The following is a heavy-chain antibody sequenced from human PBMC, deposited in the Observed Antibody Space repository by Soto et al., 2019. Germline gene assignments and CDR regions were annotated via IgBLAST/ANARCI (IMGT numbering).Heavy chain of an antibody. CDR2: ISGSGGST. CDR3: AKARGFASLDYVFCALDY. D-gene: IGHD3-9*01. Sequence: EVQLLESGGGLVQPGGSLRLSCAASGFTFSSYAMSWVRQAPGKGLEWVSAISGSGGSTYYADSVKGRFTISRDNSKNTLYLQMNRLRAEDTAVYYCAKARGFASLDYVFCALDYWGQGPLVTVSS. CDR1: GFTFSSYA. J-gene: IGHJ4*02. V-gene: IGHV3-23*01.